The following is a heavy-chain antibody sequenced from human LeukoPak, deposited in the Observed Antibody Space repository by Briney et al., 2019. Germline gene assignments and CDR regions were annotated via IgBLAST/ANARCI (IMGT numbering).Heavy chain of an antibody. CDR3: AELGITMIGGV. CDR2: ISSSGSTI. CDR1: GFTLSSYE. Sequence: GGSMRLSCAASGFTLSSYEMNWDRQAPRDGLEWVSYISSSGSTIYYADSVKGRFTISRDNAKNSLYLQMNSLRAEDTAVYYCAELGITMIGGVWGKGTTVTISS. D-gene: IGHD3-10*02. J-gene: IGHJ6*04. V-gene: IGHV3-48*03.